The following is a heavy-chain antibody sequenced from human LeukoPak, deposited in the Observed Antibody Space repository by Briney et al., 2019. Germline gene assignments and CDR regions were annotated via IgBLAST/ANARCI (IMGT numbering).Heavy chain of an antibody. CDR1: GLTSVDYT. CDR2: ISGSGTTM. J-gene: IGHJ4*02. Sequence: GGPRSPSCAPSGLTSVDYTMSWIRQTPGKGLEWVSYISGSGTTMEYAKSVKGRFTISRDNAKDSLYLQMNSLEAEDTAVYYCAKGHTYGMIWGQGTLVSVSS. V-gene: IGHV3-11*01. CDR3: AKGHTYGMI. D-gene: IGHD2-8*01.